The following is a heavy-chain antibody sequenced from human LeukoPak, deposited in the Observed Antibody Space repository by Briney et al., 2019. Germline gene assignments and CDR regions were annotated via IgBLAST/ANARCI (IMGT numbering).Heavy chain of an antibody. V-gene: IGHV3-21*01. CDR3: AKDGSFIEYSTSSGSFDY. CDR2: ISSSSSHI. Sequence: GGSLRLSCAASGFTFSSYSMNWVRQGPGKELEWISSISSSSSHIYYADSVKGRFTISRDNAKNSLDLQMNSLRAGDTAVYYCAKDGSFIEYSTSSGSFDYWGQGTLVTVSS. D-gene: IGHD6-6*01. J-gene: IGHJ4*02. CDR1: GFTFSSYS.